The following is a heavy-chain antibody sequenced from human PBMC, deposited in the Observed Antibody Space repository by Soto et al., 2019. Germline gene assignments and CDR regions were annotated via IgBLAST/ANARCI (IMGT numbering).Heavy chain of an antibody. J-gene: IGHJ6*04. D-gene: IGHD1-7*01. Sequence: GGSLRLSCAASGFTFRNYWMYWVRQAPGKGLVWVSRINSDGSSTTYADSVKGRLTISRDNAKNTLSLQMDSLRVEDTAVYYCARRIIGTTTSLDVWGEGTTVTVSS. CDR1: GFTFRNYW. V-gene: IGHV3-74*01. CDR3: ARRIIGTTTSLDV. CDR2: INSDGSST.